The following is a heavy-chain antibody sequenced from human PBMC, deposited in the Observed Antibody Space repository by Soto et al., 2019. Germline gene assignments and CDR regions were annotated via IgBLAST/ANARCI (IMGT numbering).Heavy chain of an antibody. Sequence: ASVKVSCKASGYTFSGFYMHWVRQAPGQGLEWMGWINPNSGGTKSAEKFQGRVTMTRDTSISTAYMELSRLTSDDTAVYYCASAAVTGTAGLDFWGRGTQVTVSS. CDR3: ASAAVTGTAGLDF. D-gene: IGHD6-19*01. CDR2: INPNSGGT. J-gene: IGHJ4*02. V-gene: IGHV1-2*02. CDR1: GYTFSGFY.